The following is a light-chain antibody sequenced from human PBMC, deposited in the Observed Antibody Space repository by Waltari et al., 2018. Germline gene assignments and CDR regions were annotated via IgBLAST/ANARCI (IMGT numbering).Light chain of an antibody. CDR3: QQRHSWPRT. CDR1: QSINSD. J-gene: IGKJ1*01. CDR2: DAS. Sequence: EFVLKQSPAPLSSSPRERATLSCRASQSINSDLAWYQQKPGQAPRLVISDASSRATGIPARFSGSGSGTDFTLTITSLEPEDFADYYCQQRHSWPRTFGQGTKLEVK. V-gene: IGKV3-11*01.